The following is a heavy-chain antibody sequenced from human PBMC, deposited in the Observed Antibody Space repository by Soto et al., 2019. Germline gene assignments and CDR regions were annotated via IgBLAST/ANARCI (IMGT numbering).Heavy chain of an antibody. Sequence: GGSLRLSCAASGFTFSSYWMHWVRQAPGKGLVWVSRINSDGSSTSYADSVKGRFTISRDNAKNTLYLQMNSLRAEDTAVYYCARAMELQFYVSDYWGQGTLVTVSS. D-gene: IGHD1-7*01. CDR2: INSDGSST. V-gene: IGHV3-74*01. CDR3: ARAMELQFYVSDY. J-gene: IGHJ4*02. CDR1: GFTFSSYW.